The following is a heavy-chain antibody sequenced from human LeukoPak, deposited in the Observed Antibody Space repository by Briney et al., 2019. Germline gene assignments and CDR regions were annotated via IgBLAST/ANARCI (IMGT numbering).Heavy chain of an antibody. D-gene: IGHD1-26*01. CDR1: GYTFTSYG. Sequence: GASVKVSCKASGYTFTSYGISWVRQAPGQGLEWMGWISAYNGNTNYAQKLQGRVTMTTDTSTSTAYMELSSLRSEDTAVYYCAARSGRFDAFDIWGQGTMVTVSS. V-gene: IGHV1-18*01. J-gene: IGHJ3*02. CDR2: ISAYNGNT. CDR3: AARSGRFDAFDI.